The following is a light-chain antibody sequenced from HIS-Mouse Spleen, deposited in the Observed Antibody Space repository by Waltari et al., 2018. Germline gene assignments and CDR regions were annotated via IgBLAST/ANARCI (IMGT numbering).Light chain of an antibody. CDR2: GNS. J-gene: IGLJ2*01. CDR1: SPNIGAGYD. CDR3: QSYDSSLSGVV. V-gene: IGLV1-40*01. Sequence: QSVLTQPPSVSGAPGQRVTISCTGSSPNIGAGYDVHWYQQLPGTAPKLLIYGNSNRPSGVPDRFSCSKSGTSASLAITGLQAEDEADYYCQSYDSSLSGVVFGGGTKLTVL.